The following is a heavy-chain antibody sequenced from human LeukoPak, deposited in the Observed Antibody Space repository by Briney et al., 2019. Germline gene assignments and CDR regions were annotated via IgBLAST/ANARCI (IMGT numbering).Heavy chain of an antibody. Sequence: ASVKVSCKASGYTFTSYGISWVRQAPGQGLEWMGWISAYNGNTNYAQKLQGRVTMTTDTSTSTAYVELRSLRSDDTAVYYCAREYGSVRYYDFWSGYYSWFDPWGQGTLVTVSS. CDR3: AREYGSVRYYDFWSGYYSWFDP. D-gene: IGHD3-3*01. J-gene: IGHJ5*02. V-gene: IGHV1-18*01. CDR1: GYTFTSYG. CDR2: ISAYNGNT.